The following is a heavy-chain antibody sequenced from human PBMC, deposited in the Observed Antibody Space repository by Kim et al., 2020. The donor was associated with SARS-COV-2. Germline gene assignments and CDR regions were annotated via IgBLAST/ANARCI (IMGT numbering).Heavy chain of an antibody. J-gene: IGHJ6*02. V-gene: IGHV4-34*01. Sequence: SETLSLTCAVYGGSFSGYYWSWIRQPPGKGLEWIGEINHSGSTNYNPSLKSRVTISVDTSKNQFSLKLSSVTAADTAVYYCARGLQNIAARRAYYYYGMDVWGQGTTVTVSS. CDR2: INHSGST. D-gene: IGHD6-6*01. CDR1: GGSFSGYY. CDR3: ARGLQNIAARRAYYYYGMDV.